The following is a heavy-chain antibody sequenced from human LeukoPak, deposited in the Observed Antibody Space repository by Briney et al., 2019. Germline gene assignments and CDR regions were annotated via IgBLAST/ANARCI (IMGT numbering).Heavy chain of an antibody. J-gene: IGHJ3*02. CDR3: AKALRTWGYCGGDCSNVHVFDI. D-gene: IGHD2-21*02. V-gene: IGHV3-30*18. Sequence: GGSLRLSCAASGFTFSDYGIHLVRQAPGKGLEWVAVISYDGSNRYYADSVKGRVAISRDNSKKTLSVQMNSLRAEDTAVYYCAKALRTWGYCGGDCSNVHVFDIWGQGTMVTVSS. CDR2: ISYDGSNR. CDR1: GFTFSDYG.